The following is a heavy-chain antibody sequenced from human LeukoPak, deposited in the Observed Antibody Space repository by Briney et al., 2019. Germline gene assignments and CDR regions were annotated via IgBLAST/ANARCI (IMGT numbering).Heavy chain of an antibody. CDR2: ISGSGGST. D-gene: IGHD3-9*01. Sequence: PGGSLRLSCAASGFTFSSYAMSWVRQAPGKGLEWVSAISGSGGSTYYADSVKGRFTVSRDNSKNTLYLQMNGLRAEDTAVYYCAKDGRRTYYDILTGPSVDYFDYWGQGTLVTVSS. V-gene: IGHV3-23*01. CDR1: GFTFSSYA. CDR3: AKDGRRTYYDILTGPSVDYFDY. J-gene: IGHJ4*02.